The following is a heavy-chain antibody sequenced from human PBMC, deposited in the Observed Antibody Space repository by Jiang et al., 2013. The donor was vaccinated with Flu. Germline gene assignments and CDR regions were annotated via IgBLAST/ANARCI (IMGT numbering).Heavy chain of an antibody. V-gene: IGHV4-31*02. Sequence: KGLEWIGYIYYSGSAYYNPSLKSRVTISADTSKNQFSLKLSSVTAADTAVYYCARVGYCANGESGSSSCHARNWIDPWGQGTLVIVSS. D-gene: IGHD2-8*01. CDR3: ARVGYCANGESGSSSCHARNWIDP. J-gene: IGHJ5*02. CDR2: IYYSGSA.